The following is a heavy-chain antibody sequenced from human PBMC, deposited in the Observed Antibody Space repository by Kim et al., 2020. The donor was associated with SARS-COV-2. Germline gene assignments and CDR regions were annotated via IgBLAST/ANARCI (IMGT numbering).Heavy chain of an antibody. Sequence: GGSLRLSCAASGFTFSNAWMSWVRQAPGKGLEWVGRIKSKTDGGTTDYAAPVKGRFTISRDDSKNTLYLQMNSLKTEDTAVYYCTTRSGSLLDYYYYGMDVWGQGTTVTVSS. V-gene: IGHV3-15*01. D-gene: IGHD3-10*01. CDR1: GFTFSNAW. CDR3: TTRSGSLLDYYYYGMDV. CDR2: IKSKTDGGTT. J-gene: IGHJ6*02.